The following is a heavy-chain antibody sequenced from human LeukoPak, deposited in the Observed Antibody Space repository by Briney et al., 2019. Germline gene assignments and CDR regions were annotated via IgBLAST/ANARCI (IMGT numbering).Heavy chain of an antibody. CDR3: ARGRITMFGVAPVAAFDI. CDR2: ISSSSSYI. Sequence: PGGSLRLSCAASGFTFSSYSMNWVRQAPGKGLEWVSSISSSSSYIYYADSVKGRFTISRDNAKNSLYLQMNSLRAEDTAVYYCARGRITMFGVAPVAAFDIWGQGTMVTVSS. D-gene: IGHD3-3*01. V-gene: IGHV3-21*01. J-gene: IGHJ3*02. CDR1: GFTFSSYS.